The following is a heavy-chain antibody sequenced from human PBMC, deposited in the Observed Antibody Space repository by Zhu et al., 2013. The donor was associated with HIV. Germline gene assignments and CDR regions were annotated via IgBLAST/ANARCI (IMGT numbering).Heavy chain of an antibody. CDR1: GYTFTSYG. D-gene: IGHD1-26*01. Sequence: GASLKVSCTASGYTFTSYGISWVRQAPGQGLEWMGWISGYNGNTNYAQKLQGRVTMTRDTSTSTAYMDLRSLRSDDTAVYYCARRYSGTAHFDYWGQGTLVTVSS. CDR2: ISGYNGNT. J-gene: IGHJ4*02. CDR3: ARRYSGTAHFDY. V-gene: IGHV1-18*01.